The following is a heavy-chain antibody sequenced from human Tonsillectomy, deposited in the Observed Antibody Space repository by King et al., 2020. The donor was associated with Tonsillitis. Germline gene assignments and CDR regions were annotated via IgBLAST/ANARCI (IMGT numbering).Heavy chain of an antibody. CDR1: GFTFSNYW. CDR2: IKQDGSDK. D-gene: IGHD3-3*01. CDR3: ASCSGSVVHRHHYAMDV. J-gene: IGHJ6*02. Sequence: VQLVESGGDLVQPGGSLRLSCAASGFTFSNYWMTWVRQAPGMGLEWVANIKQDGSDKTYVDSVRGRFTISRDNAKNLLFLQMNSLRAEDTAVYFCASCSGSVVHRHHYAMDVWGQGTTVTVS. V-gene: IGHV3-7*01.